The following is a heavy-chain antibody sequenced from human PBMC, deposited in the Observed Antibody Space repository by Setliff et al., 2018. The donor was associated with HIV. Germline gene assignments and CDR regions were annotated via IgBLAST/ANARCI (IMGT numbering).Heavy chain of an antibody. Sequence: GGSLRLSCAASGFTFSNCEMNWVRQAPGKGLEWISYITTTGTTTYYADSVKGRFTISRDNAKNTLYLQMNSLRAEDTAVYYCARDSSSWYEFYFDCWGQGTLVTVSS. CDR2: ITTTGTTT. CDR1: GFTFSNCE. D-gene: IGHD6-13*01. V-gene: IGHV3-48*03. CDR3: ARDSSSWYEFYFDC. J-gene: IGHJ4*02.